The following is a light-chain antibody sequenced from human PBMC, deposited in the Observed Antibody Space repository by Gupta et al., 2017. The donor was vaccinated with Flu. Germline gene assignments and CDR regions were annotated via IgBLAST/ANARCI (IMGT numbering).Light chain of an antibody. Sequence: EIVMTQSPATLSVSPGERPTLSCRASQSVATDLAWYQQKPGQTPRLLIFGSSTRATGAPARFSGSGSGTEFTLTISSMQSEDFALYYCQQYYNWPPLTFGGGTKVEIK. V-gene: IGKV3-15*01. CDR3: QQYYNWPPLT. J-gene: IGKJ4*01. CDR1: QSVATD. CDR2: GSS.